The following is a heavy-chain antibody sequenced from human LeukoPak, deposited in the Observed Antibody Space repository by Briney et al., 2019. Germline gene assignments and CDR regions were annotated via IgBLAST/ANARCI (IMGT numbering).Heavy chain of an antibody. D-gene: IGHD2/OR15-2a*01. Sequence: GGSLRLSCAASGFTFSSYSMNWVRQAPGKGLEWVSVIYSGGTTYYADSVKGRFTISRDNCKNTLYLQMNSLRGEDTAVYYCARVLSVSYCDSWGQGTLVTVSS. CDR2: IYSGGTT. J-gene: IGHJ4*02. CDR3: ARVLSVSYCDS. V-gene: IGHV3-53*01. CDR1: GFTFSSYS.